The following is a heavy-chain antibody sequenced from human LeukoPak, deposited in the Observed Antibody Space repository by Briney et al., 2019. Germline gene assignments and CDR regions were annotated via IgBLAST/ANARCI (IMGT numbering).Heavy chain of an antibody. CDR2: ISGSGDST. Sequence: GGSLRLSCAASGFTFSSYAMSWVRQAAGKGLEWVSSISGSGDSTYYADSVKGRFTISRDNSKNTLYLQMNSLRAEDTAVYYCAKARQYYDFWSGYVDYWGQGTLVTVSS. V-gene: IGHV3-23*01. D-gene: IGHD3-3*01. CDR1: GFTFSSYA. CDR3: AKARQYYDFWSGYVDY. J-gene: IGHJ4*02.